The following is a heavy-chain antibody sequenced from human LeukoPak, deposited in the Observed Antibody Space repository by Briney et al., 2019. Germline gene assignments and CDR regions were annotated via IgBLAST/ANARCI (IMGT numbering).Heavy chain of an antibody. CDR1: GGSSSGYS. V-gene: IGHV4-34*01. D-gene: IGHD2-15*01. Sequence: SETLSLTCAVYGGSSSGYSWNWLRQPPGKGLEWIGEIDHGGSANYNPSLKSRVTISVDTSKNQFSLRLSSLTAADTAVYYCARGGMSGYCSGGSCYSDSWYFRGWFDPWGQGTLVTVSS. CDR3: ARGGMSGYCSGGSCYSDSWYFRGWFDP. CDR2: IDHGGSA. J-gene: IGHJ5*02.